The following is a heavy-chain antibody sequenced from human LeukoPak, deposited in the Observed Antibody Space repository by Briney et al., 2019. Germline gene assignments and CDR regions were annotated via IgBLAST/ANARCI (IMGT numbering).Heavy chain of an antibody. J-gene: IGHJ4*02. CDR3: ARHSLGGIAVAGTYYFDY. CDR1: APSISSYY. D-gene: IGHD6-19*01. Sequence: PSATLSLTCTLSAPSISSYYWSSVRQPPGKGLEWIVYIYLSGSTNYNPSLKSRVTISVDTSKNQFSLKLSSVTAADTAVYYCARHSLGGIAVAGTYYFDYWGQGTLVTVSS. CDR2: IYLSGST. V-gene: IGHV4-59*08.